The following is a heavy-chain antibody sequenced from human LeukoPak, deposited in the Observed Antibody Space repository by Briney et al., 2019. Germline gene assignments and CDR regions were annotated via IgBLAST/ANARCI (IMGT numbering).Heavy chain of an antibody. Sequence: SGTLSLTCTVSGGSISSYYWSWIRHPPGKGLEWIGYIYYSGSTNYNPSLKSRVTISVDTSKSQFSLKLSSVTAADTAVYYCARLGGYGYFDYWGQGTLVTVSS. CDR3: ARLGGYGYFDY. CDR1: GGSISSYY. J-gene: IGHJ4*02. V-gene: IGHV4-59*01. CDR2: IYYSGST. D-gene: IGHD5-12*01.